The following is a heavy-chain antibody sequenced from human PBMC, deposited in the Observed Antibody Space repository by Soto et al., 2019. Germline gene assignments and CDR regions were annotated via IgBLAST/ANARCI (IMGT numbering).Heavy chain of an antibody. V-gene: IGHV3-7*01. J-gene: IGHJ2*01. CDR1: GFTFSSYW. CDR2: IKQDGSEK. D-gene: IGHD1-26*01. CDR3: ASGGYSGPYWYFAL. Sequence: EVQLVESGGGLVQPGGSLRLSCAASGFTFSSYWMSWVRQAPGKGLEWVANIKQDGSEKYYVDSVKGRFTISRDNAKNSLYLQMNSLRAEDTAVYYCASGGYSGPYWYFALWGRGTLVTVSS.